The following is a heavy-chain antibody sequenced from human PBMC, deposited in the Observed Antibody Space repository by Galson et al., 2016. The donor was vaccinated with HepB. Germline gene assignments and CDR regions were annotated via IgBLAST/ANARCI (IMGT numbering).Heavy chain of an antibody. V-gene: IGHV4-39*01. CDR2: FYYSEST. CDR3: VRGAVAGQVSSFDP. J-gene: IGHJ5*02. D-gene: IGHD6-19*01. Sequence: SETLSLTCTVSGDSISSRTYSWGWIRQPPGKGLEWVGSFYYSESTFYNPSLKSRVAISVDTSKNEFSLKLSSVTAADTAVYYCVRGAVAGQVSSFDPWGQGTLVTVSS. CDR1: GDSISSRTYS.